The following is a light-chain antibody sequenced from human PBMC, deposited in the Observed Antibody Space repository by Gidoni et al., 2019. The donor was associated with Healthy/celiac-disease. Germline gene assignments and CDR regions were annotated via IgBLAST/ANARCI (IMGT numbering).Light chain of an antibody. Sequence: ELVMTQSPATLSVSTGERATLSCRASQSVSSNLAWYQQKPGQAPRLLIYGASTRATGIPARFSGSGSGTEFTLTISSLQSEDFAVYYCQQYNNWPYITFGQGTRLEIK. CDR1: QSVSSN. V-gene: IGKV3-15*01. CDR2: GAS. CDR3: QQYNNWPYIT. J-gene: IGKJ5*01.